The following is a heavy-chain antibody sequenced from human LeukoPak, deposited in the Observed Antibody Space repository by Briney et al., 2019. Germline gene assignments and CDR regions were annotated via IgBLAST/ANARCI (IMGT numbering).Heavy chain of an antibody. J-gene: IGHJ4*02. CDR2: ISSSSSYI. D-gene: IGHD5-18*01. Sequence: GGSLRLSCAASGFTFSSYSMNWVRQAPGKGLEWVSSISSSSSYIYYADSVKGRFTSSRDNAKNSLYLQMNSLRAEDTAVYYCARAGYSYAKSDYWGQGTLVTVSS. CDR1: GFTFSSYS. V-gene: IGHV3-21*01. CDR3: ARAGYSYAKSDY.